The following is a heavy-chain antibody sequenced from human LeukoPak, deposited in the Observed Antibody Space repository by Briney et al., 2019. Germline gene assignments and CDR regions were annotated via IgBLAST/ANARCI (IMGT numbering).Heavy chain of an antibody. Sequence: GGSLRLSCAASGFTFSSYAMSWVRQAPGKGLEWVSAISGSGGSTYYADSVKGRFTISRDNSKNTLYLQMNSLRAEDTAVYYCAKDRIPYGSGSYYIPIPDYWGQGTLVTVSS. CDR1: GFTFSSYA. D-gene: IGHD3-10*01. V-gene: IGHV3-23*01. CDR3: AKDRIPYGSGSYYIPIPDY. J-gene: IGHJ4*02. CDR2: ISGSGGST.